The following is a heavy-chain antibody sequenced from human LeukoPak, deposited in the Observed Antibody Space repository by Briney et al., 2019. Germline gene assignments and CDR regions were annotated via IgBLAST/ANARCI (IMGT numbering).Heavy chain of an antibody. V-gene: IGHV3-49*04. J-gene: IGHJ4*02. CDR1: GFIFGDYA. CDR3: TNIAAAGTGY. D-gene: IGHD6-13*01. Sequence: GGSLRLSCTASGFIFGDYAMSWVRQAPGKGLEWVGFIRSKAYGGTTEYAASVKGRFTISRDDSKSIAYLQMNSLKTEDTAVYYCTNIAAAGTGYWGQGTLVTVSS. CDR2: IRSKAYGGTT.